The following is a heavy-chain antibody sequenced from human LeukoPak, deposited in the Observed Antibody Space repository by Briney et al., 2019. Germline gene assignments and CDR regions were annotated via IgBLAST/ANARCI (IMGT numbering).Heavy chain of an antibody. CDR1: GYTLTELS. J-gene: IGHJ1*01. Sequence: ASVKVSCKVSGYTLTELSMHWVRQAPGKGLEWMGGFDPEDGETIYAQKFQGRVTMTEDTSTDTAYMELSSLRSEDTAVYYCATPLGITMVRGVIIPSPKYSQHWGQGTLVTVSS. V-gene: IGHV1-24*01. CDR3: ATPLGITMVRGVIIPSPKYSQH. D-gene: IGHD3-10*01. CDR2: FDPEDGET.